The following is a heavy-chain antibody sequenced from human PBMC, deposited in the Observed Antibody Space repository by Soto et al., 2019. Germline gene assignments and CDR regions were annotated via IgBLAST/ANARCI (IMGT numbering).Heavy chain of an antibody. V-gene: IGHV4-59*01. J-gene: IGHJ4*02. D-gene: IGHD2-8*01. CDR1: DGSISNFY. CDR3: ARAPMGLTRSYIDS. CDR2: ISSSGNT. Sequence: SETLSLTCTVSDGSISNFYWSWIRQPPGKGLEWIGYISSSGNTNYNPSLKSRVSISVDTSKNQFSLNLTSVTAADTAVYYCARAPMGLTRSYIDSWGQATPLTGS.